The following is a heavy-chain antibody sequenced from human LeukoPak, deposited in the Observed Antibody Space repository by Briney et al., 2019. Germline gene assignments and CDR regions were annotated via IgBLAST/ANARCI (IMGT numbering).Heavy chain of an antibody. CDR3: ARGRHSSAWDVDY. D-gene: IGHD6-19*01. V-gene: IGHV3-9*01. CDR2: IRWNSGNI. CDR1: GFTFDDYA. Sequence: PGGSLRLSCAASGFTFDDYAMHWVRQAPGKGLEWVSGIRWNSGNIDYADSVKGRFTISRDNAKSSLYLQMNSLRAEDTALYHCARGRHSSAWDVDYWGQGTLVTVSS. J-gene: IGHJ4*02.